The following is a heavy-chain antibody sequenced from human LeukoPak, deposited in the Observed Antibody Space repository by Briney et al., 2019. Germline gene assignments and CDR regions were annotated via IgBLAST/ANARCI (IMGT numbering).Heavy chain of an antibody. CDR3: ARGGSSGSDY. CDR1: GGSISSYY. V-gene: IGHV4-59*12. Sequence: SETLSLTCTVSGGSISSYYWSWIRQPPGKGLEWIGYIYYSGTTNYNPSLKSRVTISVDTSKNQFSLKLSSVTAADTAVYYCARGGSSGSDYWGQGTLVTVSS. CDR2: IYYSGTT. D-gene: IGHD3-22*01. J-gene: IGHJ4*02.